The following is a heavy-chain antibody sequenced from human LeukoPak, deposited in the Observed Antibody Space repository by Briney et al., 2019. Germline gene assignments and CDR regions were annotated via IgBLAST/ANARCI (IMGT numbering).Heavy chain of an antibody. Sequence: GGSLRLSCAASGFTFSSYAMTWVRQAPGKGLEWVSTIGDSGGSTYYADSVKGRFTISRDNSKDTLYLQMNGLRAEDTAVYFCAKQSAGSAAWYSLHYDFWGQGTLVTVSS. CDR1: GFTFSSYA. J-gene: IGHJ4*02. D-gene: IGHD6-13*01. CDR3: AKQSAGSAAWYSLHYDF. V-gene: IGHV3-23*01. CDR2: IGDSGGST.